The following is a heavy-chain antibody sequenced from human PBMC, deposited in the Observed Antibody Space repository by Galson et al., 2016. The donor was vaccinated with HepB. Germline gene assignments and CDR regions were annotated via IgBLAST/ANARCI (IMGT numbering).Heavy chain of an antibody. CDR2: IWYDGSNE. CDR1: GFTFRTYG. D-gene: IGHD3-10*01. J-gene: IGHJ6*02. CDR3: ARDLLGGSGSIDGGYHSYWYGMDV. Sequence: LILSCAASGFTFRTYGMHWVRQAPGKGLEGVAAIWYDGSNEYYADSVKGRFTIYRDNSKNTLYLQMNSLGVEATAVYYCARDLLGGSGSIDGGYHSYWYGMDVWGQGTTVTVSS. V-gene: IGHV3-33*01.